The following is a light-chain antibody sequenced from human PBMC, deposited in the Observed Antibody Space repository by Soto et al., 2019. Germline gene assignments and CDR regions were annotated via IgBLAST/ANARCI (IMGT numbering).Light chain of an antibody. CDR3: LQHNVFPRT. CDR2: GSS. Sequence: DIQMTQSPSSLSASVGDRVTITCRASQAIRNDLAWYQQKPGRAPKRLIYGSSSLQSGVPSRFSGRGSGTEIPLTISSLQPEDFSTYFCLQHNVFPRTFGQGTKVEIK. V-gene: IGKV1-17*01. CDR1: QAIRND. J-gene: IGKJ1*01.